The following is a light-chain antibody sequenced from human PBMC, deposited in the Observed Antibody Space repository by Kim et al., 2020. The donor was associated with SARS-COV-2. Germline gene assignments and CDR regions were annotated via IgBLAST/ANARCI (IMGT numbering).Light chain of an antibody. CDR1: SSNIGSYT. CDR3: SAWDDSLNGRL. Sequence: GQTVTISCSGSSSNIGSYTVHSYQQLPGTAPTHLIYSTSQRPSGVPARFSCSKSGTSASLVISGLRSEDEADYYCSAWDDSLNGRLYGGGTKLTVL. CDR2: STS. V-gene: IGLV1-44*01. J-gene: IGLJ3*02.